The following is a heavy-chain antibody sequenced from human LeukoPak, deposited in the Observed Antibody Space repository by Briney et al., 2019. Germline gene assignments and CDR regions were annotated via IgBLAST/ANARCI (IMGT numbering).Heavy chain of an antibody. CDR2: ISYDGSNK. D-gene: IGHD2-2*01. Sequence: GRSLRLSCAASGFTFSSYGMHWVRQAPGKGLDWVAVISYDGSNKYYADSVKGRFTISRDNSKNTLYLQMNSLRAEDTAVYYCAKQSLGYCSSTSCWNYFDYWGQGTLVTVSS. V-gene: IGHV3-30*18. CDR3: AKQSLGYCSSTSCWNYFDY. J-gene: IGHJ4*02. CDR1: GFTFSSYG.